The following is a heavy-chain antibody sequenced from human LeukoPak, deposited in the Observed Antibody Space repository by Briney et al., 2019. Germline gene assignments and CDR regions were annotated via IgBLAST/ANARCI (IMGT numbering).Heavy chain of an antibody. CDR1: GFIISSYG. J-gene: IGHJ3*02. CDR3: ARDFNTAMAWDAFDI. D-gene: IGHD5-18*01. CDR2: ISYDGSNK. V-gene: IGHV3-30*19. Sequence: GGSLRLSCAASGFIISSYGTYWVRQAPGKGLEWVAVISYDGSNKYYADSVKGRFTISRDNSKNTLYLQMNSLRAEDTAVYYCARDFNTAMAWDAFDIWGQGTMVTVSS.